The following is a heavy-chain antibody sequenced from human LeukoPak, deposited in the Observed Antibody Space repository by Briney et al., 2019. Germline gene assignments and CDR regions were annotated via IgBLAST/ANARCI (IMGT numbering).Heavy chain of an antibody. CDR1: GFTFSSYS. CDR2: ISSSSSYI. J-gene: IGHJ4*01. CDR3: AGAIVATAAYYFDY. Sequence: GGSLRLSCAASGFTFSSYSMNWVRQAPGKGLEWVSSISSSSSYIYYADSVKGRFTISRDNAKNSLYLQMNSLRAEDTAVYYCAGAIVATAAYYFDYWGRGTLVTVSS. D-gene: IGHD5-12*01. V-gene: IGHV3-21*01.